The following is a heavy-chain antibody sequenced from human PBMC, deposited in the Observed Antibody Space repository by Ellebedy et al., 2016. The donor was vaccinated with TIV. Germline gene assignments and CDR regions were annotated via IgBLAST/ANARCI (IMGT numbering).Heavy chain of an antibody. D-gene: IGHD1-26*01. J-gene: IGHJ3*02. CDR3: ANWDYSGSYSLLDAFDI. CDR1: GFTFSSYS. V-gene: IGHV3-21*01. Sequence: GESLKISCAASGFTFSSYSMNWVRQAPGKGLEWVSSISSSSSYIYYADSVKGRFTISRDNAKNPLYLQMNSLRAEDTAVYYCANWDYSGSYSLLDAFDIWGQGTMVTVSS. CDR2: ISSSSSYI.